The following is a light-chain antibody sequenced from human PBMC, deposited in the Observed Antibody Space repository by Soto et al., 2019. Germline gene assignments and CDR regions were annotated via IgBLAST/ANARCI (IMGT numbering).Light chain of an antibody. CDR1: TGAVTSGHY. V-gene: IGLV7-46*01. Sequence: QAVVTQEPSLTVSPGGTVTLTCDSSTGAVTSGHYPYWFQQKSGQVPRTLIYDTSNKHSWTPARFSGSLLGGKAALTLSGAQPEDEAEYYCLLSYSSGRVFGGGTQLTVL. J-gene: IGLJ2*01. CDR2: DTS. CDR3: LLSYSSGRV.